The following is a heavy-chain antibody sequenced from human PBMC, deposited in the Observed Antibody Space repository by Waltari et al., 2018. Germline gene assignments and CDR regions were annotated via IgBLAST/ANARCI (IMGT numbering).Heavy chain of an antibody. J-gene: IGHJ4*02. CDR1: GFTFSSYW. D-gene: IGHD5-12*01. CDR2: SNSDGSST. CDR3: VRSKDGYNLVADY. V-gene: IGHV3-74*01. Sequence: EVQLVESGGGLVQTGGSLRLSCAASGFTFSSYWMHWVRQAPGKGLVWVSRSNSDGSSTSYADSVKGRVTISRDNAKNTLYLQMNSLRAEDTAVYYCVRSKDGYNLVADYWGQGSLVTVSS.